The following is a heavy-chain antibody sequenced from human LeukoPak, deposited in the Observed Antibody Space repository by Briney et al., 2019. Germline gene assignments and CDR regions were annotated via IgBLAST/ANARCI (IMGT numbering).Heavy chain of an antibody. V-gene: IGHV4-34*01. CDR1: GGSFSGYY. CDR3: ARGRLRGCSGGSCYYYYYYMDV. D-gene: IGHD2-15*01. Sequence: KPSETLSLTCAVYGGSFSGYYWSWIRQPPGKGLEWIGEINHSGSTNYNPSLKSRVTISVDTSKNQFSLKLSSVTAADTAVYYCARGRLRGCSGGSCYYYYYYMDVWGKGTTVTVSS. J-gene: IGHJ6*03. CDR2: INHSGST.